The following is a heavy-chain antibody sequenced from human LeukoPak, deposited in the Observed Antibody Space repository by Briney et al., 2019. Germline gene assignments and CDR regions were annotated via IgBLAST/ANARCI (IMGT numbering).Heavy chain of an antibody. CDR2: IYHSGST. J-gene: IGHJ5*02. V-gene: IGHV4-4*02. Sequence: IPSETLSLTCAVSGGSISSSNWWSWVRQPPGKGLEWIGEIYHSGSTNYNPSLKSRVTISVDKSKNQFSLKLSSVTAADTAVYYCARDVTRGYITPGWFDPWGQGTLVTVSS. D-gene: IGHD6-13*01. CDR3: ARDVTRGYITPGWFDP. CDR1: GGSISSSNW.